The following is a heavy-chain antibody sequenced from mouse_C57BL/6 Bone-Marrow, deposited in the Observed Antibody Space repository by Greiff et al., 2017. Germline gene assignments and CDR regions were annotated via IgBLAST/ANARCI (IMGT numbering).Heavy chain of an antibody. D-gene: IGHD1-1*01. CDR3: ISYYYYRYCDV. J-gene: IGHJ1*03. CDR2: IDPEDGDT. CDR1: GFNIKDYY. V-gene: IGHV14-1*01. Sequence: EVQLQQSGAELVRPGASVKLSCTASGFNIKDYYMHWVKQRPAQGLEWIGRIDPEDGDTEYAPKFQGKATMTADTSSNTAYLQLSSLTSEDTAVYYCISYYYYRYCDVWGTGTTVTVSS.